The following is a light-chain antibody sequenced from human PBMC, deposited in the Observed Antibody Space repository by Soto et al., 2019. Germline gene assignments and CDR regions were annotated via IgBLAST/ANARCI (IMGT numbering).Light chain of an antibody. CDR1: SFNIGSNA. CDR2: RDN. J-gene: IGLJ3*02. Sequence: QSVLTQPPSASGTPGQRVSISCSGSSFNIGSNAVHWYQQFPGTAPRLLIYRDNQRPSGVPDRFSGSKSGTSASLVISGLQSEDEADYYCAAWNDRPYLWVFGGGTKLTVL. V-gene: IGLV1-44*01. CDR3: AAWNDRPYLWV.